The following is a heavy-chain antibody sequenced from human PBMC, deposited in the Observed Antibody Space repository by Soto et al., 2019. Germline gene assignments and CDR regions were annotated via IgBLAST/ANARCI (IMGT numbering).Heavy chain of an antibody. CDR1: GGSISSSSYY. CDR3: ARVYLRSGSYYGGWNFDY. V-gene: IGHV4-39*01. J-gene: IGHJ4*02. D-gene: IGHD3-10*01. Sequence: QLQLQESGPGLVKPSETLSLTCTVSGGSISSSSYYWGWIRQPPGKGLEWIGSIYYSGSTYYNPSLKSRVTISVDTSKNQFSLKLSSVTAADPAVYYCARVYLRSGSYYGGWNFDYWGQGTLVTVSS. CDR2: IYYSGST.